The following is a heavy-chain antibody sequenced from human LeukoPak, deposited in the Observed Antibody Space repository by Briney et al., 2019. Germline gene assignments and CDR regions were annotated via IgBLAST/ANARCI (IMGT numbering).Heavy chain of an antibody. Sequence: GGSLRLSCAASGFTFISYSINWVRQAPGNGLERVSHISTTGTSVYYADAVKGRLNISRDHAKNSLYLPMNSLRAEDTAVYYCARGLTMGHFGGQGTLVTVSS. J-gene: IGHJ4*02. CDR1: GFTFISYS. CDR3: ARGLTMGHF. CDR2: ISTTGTSV. D-gene: IGHD4/OR15-4a*01. V-gene: IGHV3-48*04.